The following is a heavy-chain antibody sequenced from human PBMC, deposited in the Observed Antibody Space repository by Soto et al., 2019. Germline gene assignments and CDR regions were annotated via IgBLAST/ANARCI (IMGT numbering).Heavy chain of an antibody. CDR2: ISSSSSYI. V-gene: IGHV3-21*01. D-gene: IGHD6-13*01. J-gene: IGHJ6*03. CDR3: ARARGDSSSRGPSMDV. Sequence: GGSLRLSCAASGFTFSSYSMNWVRQAPGKGLEWVSSISSSSSYIYYADSVKGRFTISRDNAKNSLYLQMNSLRAEDTAVYYCARARGDSSSRGPSMDVWGKGTTVTVSS. CDR1: GFTFSSYS.